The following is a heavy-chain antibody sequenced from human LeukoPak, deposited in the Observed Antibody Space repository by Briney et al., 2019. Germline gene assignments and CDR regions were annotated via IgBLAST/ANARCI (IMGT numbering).Heavy chain of an antibody. V-gene: IGHV1-69*05. CDR2: IIPIFGTA. J-gene: IGHJ4*02. Sequence: ASVKVSCKASGGTFSSYAISWVRQAPGQGLEWMGGIIPIFGTANYAQKFQGRVTITTDESTSTAYMELSSLRSEDTAVYYCARAASYDFWSGYWKGYFDYWGQGTLVTVSS. CDR3: ARAASYDFWSGYWKGYFDY. CDR1: GGTFSSYA. D-gene: IGHD3-3*01.